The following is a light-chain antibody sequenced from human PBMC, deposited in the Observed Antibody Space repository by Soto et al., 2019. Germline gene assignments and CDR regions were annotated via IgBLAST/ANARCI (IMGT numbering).Light chain of an antibody. J-gene: IGLJ3*02. CDR2: DAS. Sequence: QSALTQPASVSGSPGQSITISCTGTSSDVGGYNYVSWYQQHPGKAPKLMIYDASNRPSGVSNRFSGSKSGNTASLTISGLQAEDEADYYCSSYTSSSAFGGGTKVTVL. CDR1: SSDVGGYNY. V-gene: IGLV2-14*01. CDR3: SSYTSSSA.